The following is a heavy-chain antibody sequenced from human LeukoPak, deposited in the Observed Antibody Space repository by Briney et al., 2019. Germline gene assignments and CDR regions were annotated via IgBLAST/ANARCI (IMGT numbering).Heavy chain of an antibody. Sequence: GGSLRLSCAASGFTFSSYGMSWVRQAPGKGLEWVSAISGSGGSTYYADSVKGRFTISRDNSKNTLYLQMNSLRAEDTAVYYCAKVWRGSYLGNDYWGQGTPVTVST. J-gene: IGHJ4*02. CDR1: GFTFSSYG. CDR3: AKVWRGSYLGNDY. V-gene: IGHV3-23*01. D-gene: IGHD1-26*01. CDR2: ISGSGGST.